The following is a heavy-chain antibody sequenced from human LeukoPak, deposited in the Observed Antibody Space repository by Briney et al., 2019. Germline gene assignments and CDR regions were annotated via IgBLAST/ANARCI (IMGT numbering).Heavy chain of an antibody. CDR3: AREDGYCSGGNCYSYFDL. CDR2: INKTGIET. V-gene: IGHV3-7*01. D-gene: IGHD2-15*01. J-gene: IGHJ4*02. Sequence: PGGSLRLSCEASGFAFSNSWMSWVRQAPGKGLEWVAYINKTGIETYYVDSVKGRFTITRDNIGNSLFLQMNSLRAEDTAVYYCAREDGYCSGGNCYSYFDLWGRGTLVTVSS. CDR1: GFAFSNSW.